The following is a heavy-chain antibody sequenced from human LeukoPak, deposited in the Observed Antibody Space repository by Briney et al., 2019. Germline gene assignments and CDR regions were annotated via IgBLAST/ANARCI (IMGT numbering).Heavy chain of an antibody. Sequence: ASVKVSCKASGYTFTGYYMHWVRQAPGQGLEWMGWINPNSGGTNYAQKFQGRVTMTRDTSISTAYMELSRLRSDDTAVYYCARDSDYGDYANPWGADNWFDPWGQGTLVTVSS. CDR1: GYTFTGYY. CDR3: ARDSDYGDYANPWGADNWFDP. CDR2: INPNSGGT. V-gene: IGHV1-2*02. D-gene: IGHD4-17*01. J-gene: IGHJ5*02.